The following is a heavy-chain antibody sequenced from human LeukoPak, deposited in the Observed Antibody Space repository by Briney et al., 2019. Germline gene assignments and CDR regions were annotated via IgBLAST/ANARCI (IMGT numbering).Heavy chain of an antibody. D-gene: IGHD1-26*01. Sequence: GGSLRLSCAASGFSFSSYWMHWVRQAPGKGLVWVSRINSDGSSTNYADSVKGRFTISRDNAKNTLYLQMNSLRAEDAAVYYCAKDREVVGVDYWGQGTLVTVSS. J-gene: IGHJ4*02. CDR1: GFSFSSYW. CDR2: INSDGSST. CDR3: AKDREVVGVDY. V-gene: IGHV3-74*01.